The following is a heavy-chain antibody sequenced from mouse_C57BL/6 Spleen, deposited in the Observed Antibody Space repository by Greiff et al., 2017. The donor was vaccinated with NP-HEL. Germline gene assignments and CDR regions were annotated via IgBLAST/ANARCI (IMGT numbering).Heavy chain of an antibody. CDR1: GYTFTDYY. V-gene: IGHV1-26*01. D-gene: IGHD1-1*01. Sequence: EVQLQQSGPELVKPGASVKISCKASGYTFTDYYMNWVKQSHGKSLEWIGDINPNNGGTSYNQKFKGKATLTVDKSSSTAYMELRSLTSEDSAVYYCARQYYGSSYHSWFAYWGQGTLVTVSA. CDR2: INPNNGGT. CDR3: ARQYYGSSYHSWFAY. J-gene: IGHJ3*01.